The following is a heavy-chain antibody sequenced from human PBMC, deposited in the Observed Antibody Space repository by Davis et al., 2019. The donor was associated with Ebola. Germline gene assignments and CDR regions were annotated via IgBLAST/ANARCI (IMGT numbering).Heavy chain of an antibody. CDR2: IYYSGST. Sequence: SETLSLTCTVSGGSISSYYWSWIRQPPGKGLEWIGYIYYSGSTNYNPSLKSRVTISVDTSKNQFSLKLSSVTAADTAVYYCARNGDYDILTGYLGLDYWGQGTLVTVSS. D-gene: IGHD3-9*01. CDR3: ARNGDYDILTGYLGLDY. V-gene: IGHV4-59*01. J-gene: IGHJ4*02. CDR1: GGSISSYY.